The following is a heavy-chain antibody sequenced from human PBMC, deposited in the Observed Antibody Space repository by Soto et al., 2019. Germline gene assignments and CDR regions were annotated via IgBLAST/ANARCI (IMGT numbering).Heavy chain of an antibody. CDR3: AIGLPQYFDY. J-gene: IGHJ4*02. V-gene: IGHV3-30*03. CDR2: ISYDGSNK. CDR1: GFTFSSYG. Sequence: PGGSLRLSCAASGFTFSSYGMHWVRQAPGKGLEWVAVISYDGSNKYYADSVKGRFTISRDNSKNTLYLQMNSLRAEDTAVYYCAIGLPQYFDYWGQGTLVTVSS. D-gene: IGHD5-12*01.